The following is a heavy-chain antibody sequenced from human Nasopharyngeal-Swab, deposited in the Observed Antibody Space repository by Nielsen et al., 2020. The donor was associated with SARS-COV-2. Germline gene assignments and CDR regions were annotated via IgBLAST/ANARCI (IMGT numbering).Heavy chain of an antibody. CDR2: ISYDGSNK. J-gene: IGHJ5*02. V-gene: IGHV3-30*04. CDR3: ARDLGGYQDR. Sequence: WIRQPPGKGLEWVAVISYDGSNKYYADSVKGRFTISRDNSKNTLYLQMNSLRAEDTAVYYCARDLGGYQDRWGQGTPVTVSS. D-gene: IGHD2-2*01.